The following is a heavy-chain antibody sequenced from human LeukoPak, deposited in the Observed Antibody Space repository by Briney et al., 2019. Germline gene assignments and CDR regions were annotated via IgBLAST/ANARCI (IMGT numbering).Heavy chain of an antibody. J-gene: IGHJ4*02. V-gene: IGHV3-48*04. CDR3: AKMLGGVIAVAGIDY. Sequence: PGGSLRLSCAASGFTFSSYSMNWVRQAPGKGLEWVSYISSSSSTIYYADSVKGRFTISRDNAKNSLYLQMNSLRAEDTAVYYCAKMLGGVIAVAGIDYWGQGTLVTVSS. D-gene: IGHD6-19*01. CDR2: ISSSSSTI. CDR1: GFTFSSYS.